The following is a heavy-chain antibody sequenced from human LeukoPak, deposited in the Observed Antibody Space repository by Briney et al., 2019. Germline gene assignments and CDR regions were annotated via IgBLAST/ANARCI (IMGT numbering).Heavy chain of an antibody. J-gene: IGHJ4*02. D-gene: IGHD6-19*01. V-gene: IGHV4-59*08. CDR1: GGSISSYY. CDR2: MYYSGST. CDR3: ARARGGSGRLDY. Sequence: SETLSLTCTVSGGSISSYYWSWIRQPPGKGLEWIGYMYYSGSTNYNPSLKSRVTISVDTSKNQFSLKLSSVTAADTAVYYCARARGGSGRLDYWGQGTLVTVSS.